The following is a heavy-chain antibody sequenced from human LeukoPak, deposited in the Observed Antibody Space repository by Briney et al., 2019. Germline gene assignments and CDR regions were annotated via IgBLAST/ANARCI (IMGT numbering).Heavy chain of an antibody. D-gene: IGHD4-17*01. J-gene: IGHJ4*02. CDR1: GFTFSIYN. CDR2: ISSSSSYI. Sequence: GGSLRLSCAASGFTFSIYNMNWVRQAPGKGLEWVSSISSSSSYIYYADSAKGRFTISRDNAKNSLYLQMNSLRAEDTAVYYCARLTTTVTTPFDYWGQGTLVTVSS. CDR3: ARLTTTVTTPFDY. V-gene: IGHV3-21*01.